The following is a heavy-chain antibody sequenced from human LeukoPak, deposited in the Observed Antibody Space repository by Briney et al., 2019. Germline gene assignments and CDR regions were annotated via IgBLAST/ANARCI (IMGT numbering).Heavy chain of an antibody. CDR2: INPSGGST. Sequence: ASVKVSCKASGYTFTSYYMHWVRQAPGQGLEWMGIINPSGGSTSYAQKFQGRVTMTRDTSTSTVYMELSSLRSEDTAVYYCARGPGSSRLPISRRGPFDYWGQGTLVTVSS. J-gene: IGHJ4*02. D-gene: IGHD6-13*01. CDR1: GYTFTSYY. CDR3: ARGPGSSRLPISRRGPFDY. V-gene: IGHV1-46*01.